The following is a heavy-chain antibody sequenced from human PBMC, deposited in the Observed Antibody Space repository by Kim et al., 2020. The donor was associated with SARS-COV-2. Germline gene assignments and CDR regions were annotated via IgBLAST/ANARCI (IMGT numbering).Heavy chain of an antibody. CDR2: IYYSGST. CDR1: GGSISSSSYY. V-gene: IGHV4-39*01. Sequence: SETLSLTCTVSGGSISSSSYYWGWIRQPPGKGLEWIGSIYYSGSTYYNPSLKSRVTISVDTSKNQFSLKLSSVTAADTAVYYCASLSREQRRGLGPFYWGQRTRVTVSS. J-gene: IGHJ4*02. D-gene: IGHD6-25*01. CDR3: ASLSREQRRGLGPFY.